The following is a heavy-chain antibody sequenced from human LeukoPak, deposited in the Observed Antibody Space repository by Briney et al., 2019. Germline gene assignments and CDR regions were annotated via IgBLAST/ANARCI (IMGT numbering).Heavy chain of an antibody. CDR3: TTDLRWLDEGPDAFDI. CDR1: GFTFSNAW. J-gene: IGHJ3*02. CDR2: IKSKTDGGTT. D-gene: IGHD4-23*01. Sequence: PGGSLRLSCAASGFTFSNAWMSWVRQAPGKGQEWVGRIKSKTDGGTTDYAAPVKGRFTISRDDSKNTLYLQMNSLKTEDTAVYYCTTDLRWLDEGPDAFDIWGQGTMVTVSS. V-gene: IGHV3-15*01.